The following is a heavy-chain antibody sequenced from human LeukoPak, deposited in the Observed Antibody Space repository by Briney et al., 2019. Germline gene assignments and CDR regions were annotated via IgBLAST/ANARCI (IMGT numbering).Heavy chain of an antibody. J-gene: IGHJ4*02. D-gene: IGHD3-10*01. CDR1: GGSFSGYY. V-gene: IGHV4-34*01. CDR3: ARGYGSGFAY. Sequence: PSETLSLTCAVYGGSFSGYYWSWIRQSPGKGLEWIGEINQSGSTNHNPSLKSRVTISVDTSKNQFSLKVSSVTAPDTGVYYCARGYGSGFAYWGQGTLVTVSS. CDR2: INQSGST.